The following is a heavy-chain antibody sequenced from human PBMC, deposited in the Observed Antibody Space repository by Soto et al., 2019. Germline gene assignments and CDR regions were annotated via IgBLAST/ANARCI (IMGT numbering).Heavy chain of an antibody. J-gene: IGHJ5*02. D-gene: IGHD3-3*01. Sequence: SETLSLTCTVSGGSISSYYWSWIRQPPGKGLEWIGYIYYSGSTNYNPSLKSRVTISVDTSKNQFSLKLSSVTAADTAVYYCARGGHQNDDFWSGYSVRWLDPWGQGTLVTVSS. CDR1: GGSISSYY. V-gene: IGHV4-59*01. CDR3: ARGGHQNDDFWSGYSVRWLDP. CDR2: IYYSGST.